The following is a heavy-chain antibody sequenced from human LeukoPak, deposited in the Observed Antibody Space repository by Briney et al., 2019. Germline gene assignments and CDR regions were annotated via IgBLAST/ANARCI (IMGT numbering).Heavy chain of an antibody. Sequence: PSETLSLTCAVYGGSFSGYYWSWIRQPPGKGLEWIGEINHSGSTNYNPSLKSRVTISVDTSKNQFSLKLSSVTAADTAVYYCASDYYDMLGEAFDVWGQGAMVTVSS. CDR2: INHSGST. J-gene: IGHJ3*01. CDR1: GGSFSGYY. CDR3: ASDYYDMLGEAFDV. V-gene: IGHV4-34*01. D-gene: IGHD3-22*01.